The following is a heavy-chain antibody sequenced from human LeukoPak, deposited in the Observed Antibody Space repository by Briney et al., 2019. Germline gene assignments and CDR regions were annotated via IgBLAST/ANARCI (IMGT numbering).Heavy chain of an antibody. CDR1: GCSFSSYSFY. CDR3: ARLVQQLFYYYYMDV. CDR2: AYYSGSN. J-gene: IGHJ6*03. Sequence: ETLYLTCTVSGCSFSSYSFYWGRHPPAPGNGLVGIGSAYYSGSNYYNPSLKSRVTISVDTSKNQCSLKLSSVTAADTAVYYCARLVQQLFYYYYMDVWGKGTTVTVSS. V-gene: IGHV4-39*01. D-gene: IGHD6-13*01.